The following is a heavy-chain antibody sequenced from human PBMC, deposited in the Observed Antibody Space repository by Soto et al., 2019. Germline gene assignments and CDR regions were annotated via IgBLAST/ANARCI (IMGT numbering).Heavy chain of an antibody. CDR1: GVSISSNYY. CDR3: VRSFGWYAIDY. Sequence: QVLLQESGPGLVQPSGTLSLSCAVSGVSISSNYYWGWVRQSPGKGLEWLGDISHIGSVNYSPSLMXXVTISMDRSENQFSLNLHSVTAADTAVYYCVRSFGWYAIDYWGQGTLVIVSS. CDR2: ISHIGSV. D-gene: IGHD6-19*01. V-gene: IGHV4-4*02. J-gene: IGHJ4*02.